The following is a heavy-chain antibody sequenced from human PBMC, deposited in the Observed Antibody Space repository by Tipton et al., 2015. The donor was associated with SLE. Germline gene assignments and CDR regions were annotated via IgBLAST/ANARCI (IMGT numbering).Heavy chain of an antibody. CDR3: VLGSSSLGAFDI. Sequence: LRLSCTVSGGSISSYYWSWIRQPPGKGLEWIGYIYYSGSTNYNPSLKSRVTISVDTSKNQFSLKLSSVTAADTAVYYCVLGSSSLGAFDIWGQGTMVTVSS. J-gene: IGHJ3*02. D-gene: IGHD6-6*01. V-gene: IGHV4-59*12. CDR2: IYYSGST. CDR1: GGSISSYY.